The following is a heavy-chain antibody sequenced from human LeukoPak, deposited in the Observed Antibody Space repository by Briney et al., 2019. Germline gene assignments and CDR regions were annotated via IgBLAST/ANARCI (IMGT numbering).Heavy chain of an antibody. CDR1: GFTFSDYC. V-gene: IGHV3-11*01. CDR2: ISSSGSTI. Sequence: TGGSLRLSCAASGFTFSDYCMSWIRQAPGKGLEWVSYISSSGSTIYYADSVKGRFTISRDNAKNSLYLQMNSLRAEDTAVYYCAREGRDGYNDYYYYMDVWGKGTTVTVSS. J-gene: IGHJ6*03. CDR3: AREGRDGYNDYYYYMDV. D-gene: IGHD5-24*01.